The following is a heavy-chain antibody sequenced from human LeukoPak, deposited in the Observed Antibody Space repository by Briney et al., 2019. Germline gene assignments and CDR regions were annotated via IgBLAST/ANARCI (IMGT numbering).Heavy chain of an antibody. CDR1: GFMFSSYE. J-gene: IGHJ6*04. CDR3: ARSRIIQLDAMDV. Sequence: GGSLRLFCAASGFMFSSYEMNWVRQAAGKGLEWVSSISSSSNCKFYADAVKGRFTISRDNAKSSLYLQMDSLRAEDTAMYYCARSRIIQLDAMDVWGNGTTVTVSS. D-gene: IGHD1-1*01. CDR2: ISSSSNCK. V-gene: IGHV3-21*06.